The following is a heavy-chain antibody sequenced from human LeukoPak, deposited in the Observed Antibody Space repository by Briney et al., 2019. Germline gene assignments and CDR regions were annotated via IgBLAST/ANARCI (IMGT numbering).Heavy chain of an antibody. D-gene: IGHD3-16*01. J-gene: IGHJ5*02. CDR1: GFTFSSYT. Sequence: GGSLRLSCAASGFTFSSYTIHWVRQPPGKGLEWVAVISFDGSNKYYADSVKGRFTISRDNSKNTLYLQMNSLRAEDTAAYYCAREELGSSLGFDPWGQGTLVTVSS. CDR2: ISFDGSNK. V-gene: IGHV3-30-3*01. CDR3: AREELGSSLGFDP.